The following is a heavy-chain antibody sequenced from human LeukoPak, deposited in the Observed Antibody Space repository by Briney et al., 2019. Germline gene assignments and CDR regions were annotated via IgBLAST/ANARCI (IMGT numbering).Heavy chain of an antibody. CDR3: ARDSGGIPYYYGMDV. Sequence: PSETLSLTCAVYGGSFSGYYWSWIRQPPGKGLEWIGYIYYSGSTNYNPSLKSRVTISVDTSKNQFSLKLSSVTAADTAVYYCARDSGGIPYYYGMDVWGQGTTVTVSS. V-gene: IGHV4-59*01. D-gene: IGHD2-15*01. CDR1: GGSFSGYY. J-gene: IGHJ6*02. CDR2: IYYSGST.